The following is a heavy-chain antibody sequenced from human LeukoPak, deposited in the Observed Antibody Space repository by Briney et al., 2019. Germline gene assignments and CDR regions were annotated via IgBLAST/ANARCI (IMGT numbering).Heavy chain of an antibody. V-gene: IGHV4-59*08. D-gene: IGHD3-16*01. CDR1: GGSISTYY. CDR3: ARRVTGRGTFYFDY. J-gene: IGHJ4*02. CDR2: IYYTGNT. Sequence: SETLSLTCAVSGGSISTYYWTCIRQPPGKELEWIGYIYYTGNTNYNPALKSRVTISLDTSRNQFSLKLNSVTAADTAVYYCARRVTGRGTFYFDYWGQGSLVTVSS.